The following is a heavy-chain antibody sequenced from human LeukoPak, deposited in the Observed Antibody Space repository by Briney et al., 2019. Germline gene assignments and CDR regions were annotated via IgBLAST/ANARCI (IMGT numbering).Heavy chain of an antibody. CDR3: ARAAHIAVAGTGGVDY. V-gene: IGHV4-39*07. Sequence: SETLSLTCTVSGGSISSGSYYWGWIRQPPGKGLECIGSIYYSGSTNYNPSLKSRVTISVDTSKNQFSLKLSSVTAADTAVYYCARAAHIAVAGTGGVDYWGQGTLVTVSS. J-gene: IGHJ4*02. CDR1: GGSISSGSYY. CDR2: IYYSGST. D-gene: IGHD6-19*01.